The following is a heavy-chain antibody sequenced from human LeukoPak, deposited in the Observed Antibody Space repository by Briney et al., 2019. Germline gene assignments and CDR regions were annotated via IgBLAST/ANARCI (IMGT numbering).Heavy chain of an antibody. J-gene: IGHJ6*03. CDR3: ARARGNYMDV. CDR2: ISAYNGNT. D-gene: IGHD3-10*01. Sequence: ASVKVSCKASRYTFTSYGISWVRQAPGQGLEWMGWISAYNGNTNYAQKLQGRVTMTTDTSTSTAYMELRSLRSDDTGAYYCARARGNYMDVWGKGTTVTVSS. CDR1: RYTFTSYG. V-gene: IGHV1-18*01.